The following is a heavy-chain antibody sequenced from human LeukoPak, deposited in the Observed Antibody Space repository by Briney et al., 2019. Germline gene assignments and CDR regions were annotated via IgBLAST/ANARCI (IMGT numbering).Heavy chain of an antibody. CDR2: IYTSGST. Sequence: PSETLSLTCTVSGGSISSYYWSWIRQPAGKGLEWIGRIYTSGSTNYNPSLKSRVTMSVDTSKNQSSLKLSSVTAADTAVYYCARVRLVVTAKVYYYYYMDVWGKGTTVTVSS. V-gene: IGHV4-4*07. D-gene: IGHD2-21*02. CDR3: ARVRLVVTAKVYYYYYMDV. CDR1: GGSISSYY. J-gene: IGHJ6*03.